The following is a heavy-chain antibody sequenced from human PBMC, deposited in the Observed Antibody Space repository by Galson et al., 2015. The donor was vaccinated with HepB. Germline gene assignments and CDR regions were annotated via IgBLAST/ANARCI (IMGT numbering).Heavy chain of an antibody. CDR2: INSDGSTI. CDR1: GFTFSSYW. J-gene: IGHJ6*02. CDR3: ARSRIAAAPDGMDV. D-gene: IGHD6-13*01. Sequence: SLRLSCAASGFTFSSYWIHWVRQGPGKGLVWVSQINSDGSTISCADSVKGRFTISRDNAKNTVSLQMNSLRAEDTAVYYCARSRIAAAPDGMDVWGQGTTVTVSS. V-gene: IGHV3-74*01.